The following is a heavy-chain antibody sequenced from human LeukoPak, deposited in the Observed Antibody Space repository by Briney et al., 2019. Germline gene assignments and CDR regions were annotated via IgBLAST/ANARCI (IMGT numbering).Heavy chain of an antibody. Sequence: PGGSLRLSCAASGFTFTSYWMHWVRQAPGKGLVWVSRINTDGSTTSYADSVKGRFTISRDNAKNTLYLQMNSLRAEDTAVYYCARPSGSYPWFDPWGQGTLVTVSS. V-gene: IGHV3-74*01. D-gene: IGHD1-26*01. CDR1: GFTFTSYW. CDR3: ARPSGSYPWFDP. J-gene: IGHJ5*02. CDR2: INTDGSTT.